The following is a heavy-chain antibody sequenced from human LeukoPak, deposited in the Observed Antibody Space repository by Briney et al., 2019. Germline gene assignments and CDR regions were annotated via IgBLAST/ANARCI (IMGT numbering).Heavy chain of an antibody. D-gene: IGHD2-2*01. CDR3: ARDQGEYQLLPRYGMDV. J-gene: IGHJ6*02. CDR1: GFTFSSYG. V-gene: IGHV3-33*01. Sequence: PGGSLRLSCAASGFTFSSYGMHWVRQAPGKGLEWVAVIWYDGSNKYYADSVKGRFTISRDNSKNTLYLQMNSLRAEDTAVYYCARDQGEYQLLPRYGMDVWGQGTTVTVSS. CDR2: IWYDGSNK.